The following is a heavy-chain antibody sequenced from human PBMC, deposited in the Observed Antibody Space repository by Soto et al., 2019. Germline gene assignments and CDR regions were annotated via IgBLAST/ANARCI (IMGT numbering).Heavy chain of an antibody. CDR3: ERLRGGCPADF. J-gene: IGHJ4*02. CDR1: GGSISNNNYH. Sequence: PSETLSLTCSVSGGSISNNNYHWGWIRQPPGKGLEWMGSIYYRGNTYYNPSLRSRITISVDTSRNQFSLALSSVTAADTAVYFSERLRGGCPADFWGQGTLVTVSS. V-gene: IGHV4-39*01. CDR2: IYYRGNT. D-gene: IGHD6-25*01.